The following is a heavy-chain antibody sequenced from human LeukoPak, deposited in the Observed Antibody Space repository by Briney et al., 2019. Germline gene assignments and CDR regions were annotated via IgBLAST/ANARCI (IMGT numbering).Heavy chain of an antibody. D-gene: IGHD6-19*01. CDR3: AKRESSGWPFCFDC. V-gene: IGHV3-23*01. J-gene: IGHJ4*02. CDR1: GFTFSSYA. CDR2: ISGSGGST. Sequence: GGSLRLSCAASGFTFSSYAMSWVRQAPGKGLEWVSAISGSGGSTYYADSVKGRFTISRDNSKNTLYLQINSLRAEDTAIYYCAKRESSGWPFCFDCWGQGTLVTVSS.